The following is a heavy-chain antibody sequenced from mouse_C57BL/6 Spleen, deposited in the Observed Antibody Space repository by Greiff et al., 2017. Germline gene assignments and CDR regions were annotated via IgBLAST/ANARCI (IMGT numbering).Heavy chain of an antibody. CDR3: ARTGALDY. Sequence: DVKLVESGGGLVKPGGSLQLSCAASGFTFSDYGMHWVRQAPEKGLAWVAYLSSGRSTIYYADTVKGRFTISRDNAKNTRFLQMTSLRAEDTAMYYCARTGALDYWGEGTTLTVSP. CDR1: GFTFSDYG. V-gene: IGHV5-17*01. J-gene: IGHJ2*01. CDR2: LSSGRSTI.